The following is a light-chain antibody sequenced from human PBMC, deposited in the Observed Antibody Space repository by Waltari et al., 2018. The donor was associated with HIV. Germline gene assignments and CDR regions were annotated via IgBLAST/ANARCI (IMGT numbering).Light chain of an antibody. V-gene: IGLV2-14*01. CDR3: SSYTSSSVV. J-gene: IGLJ2*01. CDR2: EVS. Sequence: QSALTQPASVSGSPGQSITISCPGTSSDVGGYNYVSWYQQHPGKAPKLMIYEVSNRPSGVSNRVSGSKSGNTASLTISGLQAEDEADYYCSSYTSSSVVFGGGTKLTVL. CDR1: SSDVGGYNY.